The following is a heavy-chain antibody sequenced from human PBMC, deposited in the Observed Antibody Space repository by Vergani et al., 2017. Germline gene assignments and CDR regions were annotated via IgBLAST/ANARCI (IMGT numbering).Heavy chain of an antibody. D-gene: IGHD2-2*01. CDR2: ISAYNGNT. Sequence: QVQLVQSGAEVKKPGASVKVSCKASGYTFTSYGISWVRQAPGQGLEWMGWISAYNGNTNYAQKLQGRVTMTTDTSTSTAYMELRSLRSDDTAVYYCARAPGYLVVPAARGDYYYYYYMDVWGKGTTVTVSS. J-gene: IGHJ6*03. V-gene: IGHV1-18*04. CDR3: ARAPGYLVVPAARGDYYYYYYMDV. CDR1: GYTFTSYG.